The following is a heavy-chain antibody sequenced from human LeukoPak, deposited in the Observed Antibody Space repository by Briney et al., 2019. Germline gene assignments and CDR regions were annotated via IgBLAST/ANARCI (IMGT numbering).Heavy chain of an antibody. Sequence: ASVKVSCKASGYTFTGYYMHWVRQAPGQGLEWMGWISAYNGNTNYAQKLQGRVTMTTDTSTSTAYMELRSLRSDDTAVYYCALCPEEWPYRDYYYYMDVWGKGTTVTVSS. J-gene: IGHJ6*03. D-gene: IGHD3-3*01. V-gene: IGHV1-18*04. CDR3: ALCPEEWPYRDYYYYMDV. CDR1: GYTFTGYY. CDR2: ISAYNGNT.